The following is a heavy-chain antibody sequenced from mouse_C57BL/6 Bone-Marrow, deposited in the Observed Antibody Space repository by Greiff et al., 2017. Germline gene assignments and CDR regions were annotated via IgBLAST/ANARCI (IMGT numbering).Heavy chain of an antibody. V-gene: IGHV1-64*01. CDR2: IHPTSGST. CDR3: ARGDGYYGVCWYCDV. D-gene: IGHD2-3*01. Sequence: QVQLQQPGAELVKPGASVKLSCKASGYTFTSYWMHWVKQRPGQGLEWIGMIHPTSGSTNYNEKFKSKATLTVDKSSRTAYMQLSSLTSEDSAVYYCARGDGYYGVCWYCDVWGTGTTVTVSS. CDR1: GYTFTSYW. J-gene: IGHJ1*03.